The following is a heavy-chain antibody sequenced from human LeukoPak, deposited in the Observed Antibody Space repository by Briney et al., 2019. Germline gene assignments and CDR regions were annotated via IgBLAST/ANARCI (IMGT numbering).Heavy chain of an antibody. CDR1: GGSISSSSYY. CDR2: IYYSGST. V-gene: IGHV4-39*01. CDR3: ARPRRELLVSPFDI. Sequence: SETLSLTCTVSGGSISSSSYYRGWIRQPPGKGLEWLGSIYYSGSTYYNPSLKSRATISVDTSKNQFSLKLSSVTAADTAVYYCARPRRELLVSPFDIWGQGTMVTVSS. D-gene: IGHD1-26*01. J-gene: IGHJ3*02.